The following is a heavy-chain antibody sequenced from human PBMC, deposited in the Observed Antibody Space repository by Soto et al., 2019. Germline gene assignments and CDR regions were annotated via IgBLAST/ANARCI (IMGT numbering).Heavy chain of an antibody. V-gene: IGHV4-61*01. CDR3: PRLFFGDESAYDICIVF. CDR2: IYYSGST. Sequence: PSQTLSHTSTVSGGSARRGSYHWCWLRQPKGKGLEWIGYIYYSGSTNYHPSLKSRVTISVDTSKNQFSLKLSSVTAADTAVYYCPRLFFGDESAYDICIVFLGEGLTVTV. J-gene: IGHJ6*02. D-gene: IGHD3-3*01. CDR1: GGSARRGSYH.